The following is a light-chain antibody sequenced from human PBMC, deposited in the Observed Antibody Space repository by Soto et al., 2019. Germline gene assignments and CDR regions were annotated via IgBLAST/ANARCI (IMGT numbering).Light chain of an antibody. CDR2: EVS. CDR3: SSYAGSTPYV. J-gene: IGLJ1*01. V-gene: IGLV2-8*01. Sequence: QSVLTQPPSASGSPGESVTISCTGTSSDVGGYNFVSWYQQYPGKAPKLMIYEVSKRPSGVPDRFSGSKSGNTASLTVSGLQAEDEDDYYCSSYAGSTPYVFGTGTKVTDL. CDR1: SSDVGGYNF.